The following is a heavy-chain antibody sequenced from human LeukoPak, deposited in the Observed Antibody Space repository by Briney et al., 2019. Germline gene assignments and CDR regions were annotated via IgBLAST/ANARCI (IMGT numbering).Heavy chain of an antibody. V-gene: IGHV4-61*02. CDR1: GGSISSGSYY. D-gene: IGHD2-15*01. CDR3: ARHVSVHYSSFDY. J-gene: IGHJ4*02. CDR2: IYTSGST. Sequence: PSQTLSLTCTVSGGSISSGSYYWSWIRQPAGRGLEWIGRIYTSGSTNYNPSLKSRVTISVDTSKKQFSLNLTSVTAADTAVYYCARHVSVHYSSFDYWGRGTLVTVSS.